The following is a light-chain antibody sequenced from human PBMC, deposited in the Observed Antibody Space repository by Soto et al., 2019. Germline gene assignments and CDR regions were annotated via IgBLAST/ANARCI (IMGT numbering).Light chain of an antibody. V-gene: IGLV2-14*01. CDR3: SSYTGSSTLVV. Sequence: QSVLTQPASVSGSPGQSITISCTGTSSDIGSYNSVSWYQQHPGKAPKLIIHDVSNRPSGVSYRFSGSKSGNTASLTISGLQTEDEADYYCSSYTGSSTLVVFGGGTPLTVL. CDR2: DVS. CDR1: SSDIGSYNS. J-gene: IGLJ2*01.